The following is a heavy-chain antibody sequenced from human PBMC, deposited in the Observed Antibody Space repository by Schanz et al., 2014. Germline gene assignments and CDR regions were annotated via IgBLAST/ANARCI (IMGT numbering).Heavy chain of an antibody. J-gene: IGHJ4*02. Sequence: QVQLVESGGGVVQPGRSLRLSCAASGFTFSKYGVHWVRQAPGKGLEWVAVIWYNGSNKYYADSVRGRFTISRDNSKNTLYLQMNNLRAEDTAVYYCARDLLVSHYDFWSGNDYWGQGTLVTVSS. V-gene: IGHV3-33*01. CDR1: GFTFSKYG. CDR2: IWYNGSNK. CDR3: ARDLLVSHYDFWSGNDY. D-gene: IGHD3-3*01.